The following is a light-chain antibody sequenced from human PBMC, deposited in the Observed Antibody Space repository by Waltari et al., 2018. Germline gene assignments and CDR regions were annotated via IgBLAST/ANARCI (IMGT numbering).Light chain of an antibody. CDR1: SRDVGRYNH. J-gene: IGLJ1*01. Sequence: QSALTQPASVSGSPGQSITISSTGTSRDVGRYNHVSWYQQHPGQAPKLMIYEVSKRPSGVSNRFSGSKSGNTASLTISGLQAEDEADYYCCSYAGSSTSYVFGTGTKVTVL. V-gene: IGLV2-23*02. CDR2: EVS. CDR3: CSYAGSSTSYV.